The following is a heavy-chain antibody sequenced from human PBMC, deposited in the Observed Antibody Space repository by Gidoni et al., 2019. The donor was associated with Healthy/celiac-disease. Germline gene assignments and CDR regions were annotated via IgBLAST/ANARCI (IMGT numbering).Heavy chain of an antibody. J-gene: IGHJ4*02. V-gene: IGHV1-46*01. CDR2: INPSGGST. Sequence: QVQLVQSGAEVKKPGASVKVSCKASGYTFTSYYMHWVRQAPGQGLEWMGIINPSGGSTSYAQKFQGRVTMTRDTSTSTVYMELSSLRSEDTAVYYCARSFSGYGSGSYPFDYWGQGTLVTVSS. CDR1: GYTFTSYY. CDR3: ARSFSGYGSGSYPFDY. D-gene: IGHD3-10*01.